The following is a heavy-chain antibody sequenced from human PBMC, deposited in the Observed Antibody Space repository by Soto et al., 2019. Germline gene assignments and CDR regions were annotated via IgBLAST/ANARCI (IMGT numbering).Heavy chain of an antibody. CDR3: ARHTPYCSSTSCYQVPFDY. J-gene: IGHJ4*02. D-gene: IGHD2-2*01. CDR1: GGSISSSSYY. V-gene: IGHV4-39*01. CDR2: IYYSGST. Sequence: QLQLQESGPGLVKPSETLSLTCTVSGGSISSSSYYWGWIRQPPGKGLEWIGSIYYSGSTYYNPSLKSRVTISVDTSKNQFSLKLSSVTAADTAVYYCARHTPYCSSTSCYQVPFDYWGQGTLVTVSS.